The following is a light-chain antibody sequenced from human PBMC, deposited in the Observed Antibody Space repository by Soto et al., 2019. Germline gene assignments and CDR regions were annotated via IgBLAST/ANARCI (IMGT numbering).Light chain of an antibody. CDR2: DAY. CDR1: QSVSSY. V-gene: IGKV3-11*01. Sequence: EIVLTQSPATLSLSPGERATLSCRASQSVSSYLAWYQQKPGQAPRLLIYDAYNRATGIPARFSGSGSGTDFTLTISSLEPEDFAVYYCQQRSNLPRTFGQGTKVEIK. CDR3: QQRSNLPRT. J-gene: IGKJ1*01.